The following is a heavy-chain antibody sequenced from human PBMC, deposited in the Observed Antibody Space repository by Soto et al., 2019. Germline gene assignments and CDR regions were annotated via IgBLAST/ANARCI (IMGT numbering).Heavy chain of an antibody. CDR3: ARQSKLVYGMDV. Sequence: SETLSLTCTVSGGSISSSSYYWGWIRQPPGKGLVWIGIIYYSGSTYYNPSLKSRVTFSVDTSKNQFSLKLSSVTAADTAVYYCARQSKLVYGMDVWGQGTTVTVSS. CDR1: GGSISSSSYY. D-gene: IGHD6-13*01. V-gene: IGHV4-39*01. CDR2: IYYSGST. J-gene: IGHJ6*02.